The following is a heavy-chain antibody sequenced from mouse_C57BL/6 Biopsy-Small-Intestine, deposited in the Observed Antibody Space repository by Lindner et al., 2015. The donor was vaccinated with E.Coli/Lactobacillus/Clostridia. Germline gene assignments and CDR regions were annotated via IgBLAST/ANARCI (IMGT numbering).Heavy chain of an antibody. CDR3: VRRAGSPYYAMDY. CDR2: IRSKSNNYAT. CDR1: GFSFNNYA. V-gene: IGHV10-1*01. D-gene: IGHD1-1*02. Sequence: EVQLQESGGGLVQPKGSLKLSCAAPGFSFNNYAMNWVRQAPGEGLEWVARIRSKSNNYATYYADSVKDRFTISRDDSESMLYLQVNNLKTEDTAMYYCVRRAGSPYYAMDYWGQGTSVTVSS. J-gene: IGHJ4*01.